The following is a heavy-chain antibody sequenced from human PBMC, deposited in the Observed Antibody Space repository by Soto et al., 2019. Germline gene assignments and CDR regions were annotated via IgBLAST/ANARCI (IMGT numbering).Heavy chain of an antibody. CDR2: ISGSGGST. Sequence: LRLSCAASGFTFSSYAMSWVRQAPGKGLEWVSAISGSGGSTYYADSVKGRFTISRDNSKNTLYLQMNSLRAEDTAVYYCAKDLGDSSGYYLGFWFDPWGQGTLVTVSS. CDR1: GFTFSSYA. D-gene: IGHD3-22*01. V-gene: IGHV3-23*01. J-gene: IGHJ5*02. CDR3: AKDLGDSSGYYLGFWFDP.